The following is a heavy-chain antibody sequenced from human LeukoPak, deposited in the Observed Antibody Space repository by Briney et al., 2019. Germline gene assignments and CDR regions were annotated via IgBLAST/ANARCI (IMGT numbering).Heavy chain of an antibody. Sequence: PSETLSLTCSVSGGSISGYYWTWIRQSSGKVLEYVAYIFYNVYTDYNPSLKSRVSVSVDTSKKQVSLKLSSVTAADTAVYYCASLQYYDIPPRDYWGQGTLVTVSS. J-gene: IGHJ4*02. D-gene: IGHD3-9*01. V-gene: IGHV4-59*12. CDR3: ASLQYYDIPPRDY. CDR2: IFYNVYT. CDR1: GGSISGYY.